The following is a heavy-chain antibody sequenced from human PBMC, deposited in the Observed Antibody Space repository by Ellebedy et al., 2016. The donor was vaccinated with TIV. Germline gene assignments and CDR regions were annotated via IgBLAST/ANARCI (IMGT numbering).Heavy chain of an antibody. D-gene: IGHD1-14*01. V-gene: IGHV3-21*01. J-gene: IGHJ5*02. Sequence: GESLKISCAASGFTFSSYSMNWVRQAPGKGLEWVSSISSSSSYIYYADSVKGRFTISRDNAKNSLYLQMNSLRAEDTAVSYCARAHRGWFDPWGQGTLVTVSS. CDR1: GFTFSSYS. CDR2: ISSSSSYI. CDR3: ARAHRGWFDP.